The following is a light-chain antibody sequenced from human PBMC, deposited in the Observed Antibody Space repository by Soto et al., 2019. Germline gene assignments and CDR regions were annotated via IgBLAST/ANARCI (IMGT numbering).Light chain of an antibody. V-gene: IGLV2-14*03. CDR1: SSDIGAYNF. CDR2: DVN. J-gene: IGLJ2*01. Sequence: QSALTQPASVSGSPGQSITISCTATSSDIGAYNFVSWYQQHPGKAPKLMLYDVNIRPSGVSNRSSGSKSGNTASLTISGLQADDEADDYCTSWTTSTTMIFGGGTKLTVL. CDR3: TSWTTSTTMI.